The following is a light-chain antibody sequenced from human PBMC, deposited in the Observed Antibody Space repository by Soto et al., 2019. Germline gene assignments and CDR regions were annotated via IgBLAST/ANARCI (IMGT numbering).Light chain of an antibody. J-gene: IGKJ5*01. CDR3: QQRYSWPVT. CDR2: ATS. V-gene: IGKV3-11*01. Sequence: EIVLPQSPATLSLSPGERATLSCRASQSITNYVGWYQQKPGQAPRLLIYATSNRATGIPARFSGSGSGTDFTLTISSLEPEDFSVYYCQQRYSWPVTFGQGTRLEIK. CDR1: QSITNY.